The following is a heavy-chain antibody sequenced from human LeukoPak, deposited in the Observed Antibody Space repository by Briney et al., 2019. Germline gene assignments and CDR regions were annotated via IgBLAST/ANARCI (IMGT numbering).Heavy chain of an antibody. CDR3: ARGTGIFYYFDY. D-gene: IGHD6-13*01. CDR2: IYYSGST. V-gene: IGHV4-61*01. Sequence: PSETLSLTCTVSGYSISSSYYWSWIRQPPGKGLEWIGYIYYSGSTNYNPSLKSRVTISVDTSKNQFSLKLSSVTAADTAVYYCARGTGIFYYFDYWGQGTLVTVSS. CDR1: GYSISSSYY. J-gene: IGHJ4*02.